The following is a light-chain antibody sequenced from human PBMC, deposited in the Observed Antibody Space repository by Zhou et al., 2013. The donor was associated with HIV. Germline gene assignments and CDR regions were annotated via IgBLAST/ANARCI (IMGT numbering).Light chain of an antibody. Sequence: DIQMTQSPSSLSASVGDRVTITCRASQSISIYLNWYQQKPGKAPKLLIYAASSLQSGVPSRFSGTGSGTEFALTIGSLQPEDFAIYYCLQDYNYPRTFGQGTKVEIK. CDR2: AAS. CDR3: LQDYNYPRT. V-gene: IGKV1-39*01. CDR1: QSISIY. J-gene: IGKJ1*01.